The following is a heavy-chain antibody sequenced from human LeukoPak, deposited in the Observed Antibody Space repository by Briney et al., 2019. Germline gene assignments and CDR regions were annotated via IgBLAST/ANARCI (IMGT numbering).Heavy chain of an antibody. V-gene: IGHV1-69*13. D-gene: IGHD2-15*01. CDR3: ARYCSGGSCYSWGKDWYFDL. J-gene: IGHJ2*01. Sequence: ASVKVSCKASGGTFSSYAISWVRQAPGQGLEWMGGIIPIFGTANYAQKFQGRVTITADESTSTAYMELSSLRSEDTAVYYCARYCSGGSCYSWGKDWYFDLWGRGTLVTVSS. CDR2: IIPIFGTA. CDR1: GGTFSSYA.